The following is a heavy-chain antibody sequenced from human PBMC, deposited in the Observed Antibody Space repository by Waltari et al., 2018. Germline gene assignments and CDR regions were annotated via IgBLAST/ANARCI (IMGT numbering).Heavy chain of an antibody. Sequence: EVQLVESGGNLVQPGGSLRLSCAACGFNVSNLWRTWVRQAPGKGLKWLANTKGDGNEIYYLDSVKGRFTISRDNAKKSLFLQMNSLRAEDTAIYYCARGWAHLDSWGQGTLVTVSS. J-gene: IGHJ4*02. CDR3: ARGWAHLDS. CDR1: GFNVSNLW. D-gene: IGHD1-26*01. V-gene: IGHV3-7*01. CDR2: TKGDGNEI.